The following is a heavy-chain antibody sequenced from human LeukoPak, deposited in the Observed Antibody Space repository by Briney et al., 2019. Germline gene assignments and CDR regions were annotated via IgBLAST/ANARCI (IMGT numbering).Heavy chain of an antibody. D-gene: IGHD2-2*01. J-gene: IGHJ4*02. Sequence: GGSLRLSCAASGFTFSSSWMSWVRQAPGKGLEWVANIKQDGSEKSYVDSVKGRFTISRDDAKTSLYLQMISLRAEDTAVYYCVKDLRGPEGFWGQGTLVIASS. CDR2: IKQDGSEK. V-gene: IGHV3-7*01. CDR3: VKDLRGPEGF. CDR1: GFTFSSSW.